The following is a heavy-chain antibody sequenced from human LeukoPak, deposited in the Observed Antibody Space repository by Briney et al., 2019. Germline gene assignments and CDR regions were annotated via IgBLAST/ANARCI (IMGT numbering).Heavy chain of an antibody. CDR2: ISAYNGNT. D-gene: IGHD6-19*01. CDR3: ARVWGISPGIAVAGTFRYYFDY. Sequence: GASVKVSCKASGYTFTSYGISWVRQAPGQGLEWMGWISAYNGNTNYAQKLQGRVTMTTDTSTSTAYMELRSLRSDDTAVYYCARVWGISPGIAVAGTFRYYFDYWGQGTLVTASS. CDR1: GYTFTSYG. J-gene: IGHJ4*02. V-gene: IGHV1-18*04.